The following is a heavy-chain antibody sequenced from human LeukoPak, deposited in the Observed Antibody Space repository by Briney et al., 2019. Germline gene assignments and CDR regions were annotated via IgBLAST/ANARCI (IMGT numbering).Heavy chain of an antibody. D-gene: IGHD3-10*01. CDR2: INSDGSTI. CDR1: GFTFSSYS. V-gene: IGHV3-74*01. Sequence: GGSLRLSCAASGFTFSSYSMNWVRQAPGRGLVWVSRINSDGSTINYADSVKGRFTISRDNAKNTLSLQMISLRAEDTAVYYCARGGFRGYYLDYWGQGTLVTVSS. CDR3: ARGGFRGYYLDY. J-gene: IGHJ4*02.